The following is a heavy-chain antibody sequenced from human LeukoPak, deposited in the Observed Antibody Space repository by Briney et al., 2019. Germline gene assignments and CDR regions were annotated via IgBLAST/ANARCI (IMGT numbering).Heavy chain of an antibody. J-gene: IGHJ4*02. Sequence: PGGSLRLSCAASGFTFSDYYMSWIRQAPGKGLEWVSYISSSGSTIYYADSVKGRLTISRDNAKNSLYLQMNSLRAEDTAVYYCARCPYYDYVWGSLYYFDYWGQGTLVTVSS. D-gene: IGHD3-16*01. CDR3: ARCPYYDYVWGSLYYFDY. V-gene: IGHV3-11*01. CDR1: GFTFSDYY. CDR2: ISSSGSTI.